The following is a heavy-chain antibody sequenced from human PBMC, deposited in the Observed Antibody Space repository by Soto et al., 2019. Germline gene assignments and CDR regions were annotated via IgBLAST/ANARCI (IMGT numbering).Heavy chain of an antibody. CDR1: GGSFSGYY. CDR3: AREEAAMVSGDYYGMDV. J-gene: IGHJ6*02. Sequence: SETLSLTCAVYGGSFSGYYWSWIRQPPGKGLKWIGEINHSGSTNYNPSLKSRVTISVDTSKNQFSLKLSSVTAADTAVYYCAREEAAMVSGDYYGMDVWGQGTTVTVSS. V-gene: IGHV4-34*01. CDR2: INHSGST. D-gene: IGHD5-18*01.